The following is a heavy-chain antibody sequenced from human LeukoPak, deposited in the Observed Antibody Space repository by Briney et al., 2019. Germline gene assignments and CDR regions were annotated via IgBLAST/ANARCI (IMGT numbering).Heavy chain of an antibody. CDR1: GHTFTSYG. V-gene: IGHV1-18*01. J-gene: IGHJ4*02. CDR3: ARDPLGFGELFYYFDY. Sequence: ASVKVSCKASGHTFTSYGISWVRQAPGQGLEWMGWISAYNGNTNYAQKLQGRVTMTTDTSTSTAYMELRSLRSDDTAVYYCARDPLGFGELFYYFDYWGQGTLVTVSS. D-gene: IGHD3-10*01. CDR2: ISAYNGNT.